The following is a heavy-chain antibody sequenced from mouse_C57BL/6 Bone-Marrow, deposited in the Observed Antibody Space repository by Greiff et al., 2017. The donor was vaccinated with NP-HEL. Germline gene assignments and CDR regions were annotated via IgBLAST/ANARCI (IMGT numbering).Heavy chain of an antibody. J-gene: IGHJ4*01. D-gene: IGHD2-1*01. CDR3: ARQGRVYSYAMDY. CDR2: ISNGGGST. CDR1: GFTFSDYY. V-gene: IGHV5-12*01. Sequence: EVKVVESGGGLVQPGGSLKLSCAASGFTFSDYYMYWVRQTPEKRLEWVAYISNGGGSTYYPDTVKGRFTISRDNAKNTLYLQMSRLKSEDTAMYYCARQGRVYSYAMDYWGQGTSVTVSS.